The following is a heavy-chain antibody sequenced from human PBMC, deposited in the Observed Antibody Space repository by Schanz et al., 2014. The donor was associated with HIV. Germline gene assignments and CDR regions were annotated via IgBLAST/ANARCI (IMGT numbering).Heavy chain of an antibody. Sequence: QVQLVESGGGVVQPGRSLRLSCAASRFIFSNYGMHWVRQAPGKGLEWVAVISYDGSNKYYADSVKGRFTISRDNSKNTLYLQMNSLRAEDTAMYYCARYSPYCGGDCYRWFDPWGQGTLVTVSS. CDR2: ISYDGSNK. CDR3: ARYSPYCGGDCYRWFDP. J-gene: IGHJ5*02. D-gene: IGHD2-21*02. CDR1: RFIFSNYG. V-gene: IGHV3-30*03.